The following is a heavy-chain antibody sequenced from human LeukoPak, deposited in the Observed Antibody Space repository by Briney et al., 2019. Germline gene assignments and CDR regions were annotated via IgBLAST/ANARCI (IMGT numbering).Heavy chain of an antibody. D-gene: IGHD1-1*01. J-gene: IGHJ6*02. Sequence: SETLSLTCTVSGGSISSGSYYWSWIRQPAGKGLEWIGRIYTSGSTNYNPSLKSRVTISVDTSKNQFSLKLSSVTAADTAVYYCVRTTQRYGMDVWGQGTTVTVSS. CDR3: VRTTQRYGMDV. V-gene: IGHV4-61*02. CDR2: IYTSGST. CDR1: GGSISSGSYY.